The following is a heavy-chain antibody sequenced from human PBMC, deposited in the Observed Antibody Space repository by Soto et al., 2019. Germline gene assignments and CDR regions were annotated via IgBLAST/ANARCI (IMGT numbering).Heavy chain of an antibody. CDR2: IFSSGST. Sequence: SETLSLSCTVSGGSINTFYWSWVRQPAGKGLEWIGRIFSSGSTSFNPSLESRVAMSVDTSKNHFSLNLSSVTAADMAVYYCAREGSYSAYNFAHGIQLWSFDFWGQGALVTVSS. CDR3: AREGSYSAYNFAHGIQLWSFDF. J-gene: IGHJ4*02. D-gene: IGHD5-12*01. V-gene: IGHV4-4*07. CDR1: GGSINTFY.